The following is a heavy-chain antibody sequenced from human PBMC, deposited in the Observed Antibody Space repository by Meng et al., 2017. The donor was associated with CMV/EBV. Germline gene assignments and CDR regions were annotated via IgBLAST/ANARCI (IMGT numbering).Heavy chain of an antibody. CDR3: ARLRGYSGYDYGLFDY. Sequence: SISSGGYYWGWIRQHPGKGLEWIGYIYYSGSTYYNPSLKSRVTISVDTSKNQFSLKLSSVTAADTAVYYCARLRGYSGYDYGLFDYWGQGTLVTVSS. D-gene: IGHD5-12*01. J-gene: IGHJ4*02. V-gene: IGHV4-31*02. CDR2: IYYSGST. CDR1: SISSGGYY.